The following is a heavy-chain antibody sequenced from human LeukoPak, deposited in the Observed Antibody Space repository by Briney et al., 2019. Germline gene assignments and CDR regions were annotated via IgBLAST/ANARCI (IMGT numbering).Heavy chain of an antibody. CDR1: GFTFSSYA. Sequence: GGSLRLSCAASGFTFSSYAMSWVHQAPGKGLEWVSAISGSGGSTYYADSVKGRFTISRDNSKNTLYLQMNSLRAEDTAVYYCAKAPAVVVVAAEWGQGTLVTVSS. D-gene: IGHD2-15*01. V-gene: IGHV3-23*01. CDR3: AKAPAVVVVAAE. J-gene: IGHJ4*02. CDR2: ISGSGGST.